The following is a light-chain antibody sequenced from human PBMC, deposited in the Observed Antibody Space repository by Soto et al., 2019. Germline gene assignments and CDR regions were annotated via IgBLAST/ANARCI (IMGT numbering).Light chain of an antibody. V-gene: IGKV3-15*01. CDR1: QSVSSN. CDR3: QQYNNWPPLT. J-gene: IGKJ4*01. CDR2: GAS. Sequence: EVVMTQSPATLSVSPGERATLSCRASQSVSSNLAWYQQKPGQAPRLLISGASTRATGIPARFSGSGSGTEFTLTISSLQPEDFAVYYCQQYNNWPPLTFGGGPKVEIK.